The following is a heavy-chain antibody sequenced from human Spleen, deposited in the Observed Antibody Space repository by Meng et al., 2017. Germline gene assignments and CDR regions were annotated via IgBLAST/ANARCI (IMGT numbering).Heavy chain of an antibody. Sequence: EVQLVESGGGLVQPGGSLRLSCAASGFTFSGYVMSWVRQLPGKGLEWVAAISASGGNTYYVDSVKGRFTISRDNSKNTLYLQMHSLRVEDTAIHYCAKIYGDDGHIDYWGQGTLVTVSS. D-gene: IGHD4-17*01. J-gene: IGHJ4*02. V-gene: IGHV3-23*04. CDR3: AKIYGDDGHIDY. CDR2: ISASGGNT. CDR1: GFTFSGYV.